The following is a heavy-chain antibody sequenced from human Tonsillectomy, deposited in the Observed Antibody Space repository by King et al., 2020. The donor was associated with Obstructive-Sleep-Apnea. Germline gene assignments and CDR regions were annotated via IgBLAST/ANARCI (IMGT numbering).Heavy chain of an antibody. CDR3: ARGGSSGWYALDY. CDR2: MSPHSGNT. D-gene: IGHD6-19*01. Sequence: QLVQSGAEVKKPGASVKVSCKASGYTFITYDINWVRQATGQGLEWLGWMSPHSGNTGYSQKFQGRVTMTSNTSISTAYMELSSLRSEDTAVYYCARGGSSGWYALDYWGQGTLVTVSS. V-gene: IGHV1-8*01. J-gene: IGHJ4*02. CDR1: GYTFITYD.